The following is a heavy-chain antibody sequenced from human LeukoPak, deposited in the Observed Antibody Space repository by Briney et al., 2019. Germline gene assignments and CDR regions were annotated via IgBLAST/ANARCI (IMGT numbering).Heavy chain of an antibody. CDR1: GGTFISYA. CDR2: IIPIFGTA. CDR3: ARERARYFDWLSGPYFDY. V-gene: IGHV1-69*05. J-gene: IGHJ4*02. D-gene: IGHD3-9*01. Sequence: SVKVSCKASGGTFISYAISWVRQAPGEGLEWMGGIIPIFGTANYAQKFQGRVTITTDESTSTAYMELSSLRSEDTAVYYCARERARYFDWLSGPYFDYWGQGTLVTVSS.